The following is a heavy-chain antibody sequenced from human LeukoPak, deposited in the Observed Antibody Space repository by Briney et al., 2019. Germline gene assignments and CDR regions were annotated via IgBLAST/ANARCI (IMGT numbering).Heavy chain of an antibody. V-gene: IGHV3-21*01. Sequence: TGGSLRLSCAASGFIFSSYSMNWVRQAPGKGLEWVSSISSSSSYIYYADSVKGRFTISRDNAKNSLYLQMSSLRAEDTAVYYCAGEGGMVPYYFDYWGQGTLVTVSS. J-gene: IGHJ4*02. CDR3: AGEGGMVPYYFDY. D-gene: IGHD3-10*01. CDR1: GFIFSSYS. CDR2: ISSSSSYI.